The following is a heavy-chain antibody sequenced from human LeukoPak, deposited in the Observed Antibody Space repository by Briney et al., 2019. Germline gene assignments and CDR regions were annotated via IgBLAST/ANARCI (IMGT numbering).Heavy chain of an antibody. V-gene: IGHV3-23*01. D-gene: IGHD6-13*01. CDR2: ITAIDGRT. CDR1: GFTFSSTT. J-gene: IGHJ4*02. Sequence: PGGFLRLSSVASGFTFSSTTMGWVRQAPGRGLEWVSSITAIDGRTYYADSVRGRFTISRDNSKNTVYLQLNSLRAGDTAIYYCTKDRRGPAAGTWYFDSWGQGTLVTVSS. CDR3: TKDRRGPAAGTWYFDS.